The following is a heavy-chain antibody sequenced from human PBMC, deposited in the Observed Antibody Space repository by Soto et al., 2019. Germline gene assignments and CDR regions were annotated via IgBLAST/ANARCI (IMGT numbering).Heavy chain of an antibody. Sequence: QITLKESGPTLVKPTQTLTLTCTFSGFSLSTSGVGVGRIRQPPGKALEWLALIYWDDDKRYSPSLKSRLTITKDTSKNQVVLTMTNMDPVDTATYYCAHRHATVVTYAEYFQHWGQGTLVTVSS. V-gene: IGHV2-5*02. CDR3: AHRHATVVTYAEYFQH. D-gene: IGHD4-17*01. CDR1: GFSLSTSGVG. CDR2: IYWDDDK. J-gene: IGHJ1*01.